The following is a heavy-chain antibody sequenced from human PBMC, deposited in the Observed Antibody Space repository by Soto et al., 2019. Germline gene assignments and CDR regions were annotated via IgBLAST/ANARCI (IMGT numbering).Heavy chain of an antibody. Sequence: QLLESGPGLVKPSETLSLTCTVSGGSISSSSYYWGWIRQPPGKGLEWIGSIYYSGSTYYNPSLKSRVTISVDTSKNQFSLKLSSVTAADTAVYYCARRNRFDYWGQGTLVTVSS. CDR3: ARRNRFDY. J-gene: IGHJ4*02. CDR1: GGSISSSSYY. V-gene: IGHV4-39*01. CDR2: IYYSGST.